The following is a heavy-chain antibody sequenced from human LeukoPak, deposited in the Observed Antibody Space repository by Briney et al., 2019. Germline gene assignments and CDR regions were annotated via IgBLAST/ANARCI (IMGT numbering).Heavy chain of an antibody. J-gene: IGHJ3*02. CDR1: GFTFSNSY. V-gene: IGHV3-7*01. CDR3: ARDPAYGALDI. Sequence: GGSLRLSCEASGFTFSNSYMSWVRQAPGKGLEWVAIINPDGSQGSYVDSVKGRFAISRDNALNSLFLQMNSLSAEDSAVYYCARDPAYGALDIWGQGTTVTVSS. D-gene: IGHD2-21*01. CDR2: INPDGSQG.